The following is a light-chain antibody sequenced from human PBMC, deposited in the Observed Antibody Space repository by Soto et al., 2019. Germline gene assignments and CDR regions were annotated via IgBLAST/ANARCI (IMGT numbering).Light chain of an antibody. CDR3: QQSYNTPRT. Sequence: IEVTQSPSSLAASLGDRVTITCRASQTIGTYVNWYRQKSGAAPELLIYDASTLQSGVPSRFRGGASGTDFTLTISSLQLDDFATYYCQQSYNTPRTFGQGTKLDIK. CDR1: QTIGTY. CDR2: DAS. V-gene: IGKV1-39*01. J-gene: IGKJ1*01.